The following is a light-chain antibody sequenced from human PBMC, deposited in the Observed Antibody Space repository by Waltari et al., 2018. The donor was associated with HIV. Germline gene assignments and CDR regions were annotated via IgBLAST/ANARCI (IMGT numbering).Light chain of an antibody. CDR2: WAS. CDR3: QQYYSPPPRT. J-gene: IGKJ1*01. V-gene: IGKV4-1*01. CDR1: QSVLYSSNNKNY. Sequence: DIVITQSPDSLAVSRGERATIDCNASQSVLYSSNNKNYLAWYQQTPGKPPKVLIYWASTRESGVPDRFSGSGSGTDFTLTISSLQAEDVAVYYCQQYYSPPPRTFGQGTKVEIK.